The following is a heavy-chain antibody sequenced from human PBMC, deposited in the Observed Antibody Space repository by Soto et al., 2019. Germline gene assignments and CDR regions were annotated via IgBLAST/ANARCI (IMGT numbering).Heavy chain of an antibody. CDR1: GGAISSYY. CDR3: ARSPIAAAGIFDY. V-gene: IGHV4-59*01. Sequence: SETLSLTCTVSGGAISSYYWSWIRQPPGKGLEWIGYIYYSGSTNYNPSLKSRVTISVDTSKNQFSLKLSSVTAADTAVYYCARSPIAAAGIFDYWGQGTLVTVSS. D-gene: IGHD6-13*01. CDR2: IYYSGST. J-gene: IGHJ4*02.